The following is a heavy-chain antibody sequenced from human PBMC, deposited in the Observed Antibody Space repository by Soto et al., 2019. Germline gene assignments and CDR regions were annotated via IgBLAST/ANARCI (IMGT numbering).Heavy chain of an antibody. CDR3: ARGGGYCSSTSCYEWDYFDY. J-gene: IGHJ4*02. Sequence: GGSLRLSCTASGFTFSDYSMNWVRQAPGKGLEWVSYIIGGSSTTYYADSVKGRFTISRDNAKNSLYLQVNSLRPEDTGVYYCARGGGYCSSTSCYEWDYFDYWGQGTLVTVSS. CDR1: GFTFSDYS. D-gene: IGHD2-2*01. CDR2: IIGGSSTT. V-gene: IGHV3-48*01.